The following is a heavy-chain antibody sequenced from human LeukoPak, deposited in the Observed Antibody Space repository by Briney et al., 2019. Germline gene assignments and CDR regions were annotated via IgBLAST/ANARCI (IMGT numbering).Heavy chain of an antibody. CDR2: ISSSSSYI. J-gene: IGHJ4*02. CDR3: ARGLWRFGVVITVPFDY. CDR1: GFTFSSYW. V-gene: IGHV3-21*01. D-gene: IGHD3-3*01. Sequence: GGSLRLSCAASGFTFSSYWMHWVRQAPGKWLVWVSSISSSSSYIYYADSVKGRFTISRDNAKNSLYLQMNSLRAEDTAVYYCARGLWRFGVVITVPFDYSGQGTLVTVSS.